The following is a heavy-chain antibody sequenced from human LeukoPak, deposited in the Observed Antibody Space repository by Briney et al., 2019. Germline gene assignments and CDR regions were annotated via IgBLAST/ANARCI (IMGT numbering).Heavy chain of an antibody. J-gene: IGHJ4*02. CDR3: ARGGAYYYDSSGLFDY. CDR2: IIPILGIA. D-gene: IGHD3-22*01. V-gene: IGHV1-69*04. CDR1: GGTFSSYA. Sequence: GASVKVSCKASGGTFSSYAISWVRQAPGQGLEWMGRIIPILGIANYAQKFQGRVTITADKSTSTAYMELSSLRSEDTAVYYCARGGAYYYDSSGLFDYWGQGTLVTVSS.